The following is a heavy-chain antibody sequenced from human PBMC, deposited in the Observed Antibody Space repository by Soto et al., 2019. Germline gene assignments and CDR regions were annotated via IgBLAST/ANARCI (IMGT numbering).Heavy chain of an antibody. Sequence: SGPTLVNPTQTLTLTCTFSGFSLSTSGGGVGWIRQPPGKALEWLALIYWDDDKRYSPSLKSRLTITKDTSKNQVVLTMTNMDPVDTATYYCARTYYYDSSGYYNYWGQGTLVTVSS. CDR1: GFSLSTSGGG. J-gene: IGHJ4*02. CDR3: ARTYYYDSSGYYNY. V-gene: IGHV2-5*02. D-gene: IGHD3-22*01. CDR2: IYWDDDK.